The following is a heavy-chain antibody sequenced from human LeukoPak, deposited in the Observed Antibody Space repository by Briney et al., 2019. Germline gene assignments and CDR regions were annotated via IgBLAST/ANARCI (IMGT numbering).Heavy chain of an antibody. CDR3: ARGRRGYSGYDFDY. CDR2: ITSSSDTM. D-gene: IGHD5-12*01. V-gene: IGHV3-48*02. Sequence: GGSLRLSCAASGFTFNNYIMSCVRQAPGKGLEWVSFITSSSDTMYHADSVKGRFTISRDNAKNSVYLQMNSLRDEDTALYYCARGRRGYSGYDFDYWGQGTLVTVSS. J-gene: IGHJ4*02. CDR1: GFTFNNYI.